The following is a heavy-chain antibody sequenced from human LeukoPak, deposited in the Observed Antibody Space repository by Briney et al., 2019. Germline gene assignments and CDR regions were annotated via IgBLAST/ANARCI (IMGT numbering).Heavy chain of an antibody. CDR1: GCSFTGYY. CDR3: ARSFSFYYGMDV. D-gene: IGHD2-2*01. J-gene: IGHJ6*02. V-gene: IGHV1-2*02. Sequence: GASVKVSCKACGCSFTGYYMHWVRQAPGQGLEWMGWINPNNGDRNYAQKFQGRVTMTRDTSISTAYMELSRLTSDDTAVYYCARSFSFYYGMDVWGQGTTVTVSS. CDR2: INPNNGDR.